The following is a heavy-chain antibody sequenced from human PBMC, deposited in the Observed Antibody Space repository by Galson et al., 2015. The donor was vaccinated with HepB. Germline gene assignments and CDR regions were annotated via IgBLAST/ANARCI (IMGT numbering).Heavy chain of an antibody. V-gene: IGHV1-2*06. D-gene: IGHD1-1*01. CDR3: ARGGPTAGPKFNWFGP. Sequence: SVKVSCKASRYSFTAYYIHWLRQAPGQGPEWMGRINPNNGVTTYAQKLQGRVIMTRDTSINTVFMTLSSLRSDDTAIYYCARGGPTAGPKFNWFGPWGQGTLVTVSS. CDR1: RYSFTAYY. J-gene: IGHJ5*02. CDR2: INPNNGVT.